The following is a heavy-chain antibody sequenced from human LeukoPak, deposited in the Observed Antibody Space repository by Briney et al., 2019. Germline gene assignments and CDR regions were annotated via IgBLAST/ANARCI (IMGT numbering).Heavy chain of an antibody. V-gene: IGHV4-61*01. CDR2: IYYSGST. CDR1: GGSVSSGSYY. D-gene: IGHD3-22*01. Sequence: KPSETLSLTCTVSGGSVSSGSYYWSWIRQPPGKGLEWIGYIYYSGSTNYNPSLKSRVTISVDTSKNQFSLMLSSVTAADTAVYYCARGYDSSAYYPFNYWGQGTLVTVSS. J-gene: IGHJ4*02. CDR3: ARGYDSSAYYPFNY.